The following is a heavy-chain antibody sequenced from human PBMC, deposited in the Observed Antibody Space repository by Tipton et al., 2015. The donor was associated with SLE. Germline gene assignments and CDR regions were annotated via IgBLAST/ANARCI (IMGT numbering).Heavy chain of an antibody. V-gene: IGHV4-39*07. CDR3: ARNLRQLVPNSQNY. D-gene: IGHD6-6*01. CDR2: INHRGST. J-gene: IGHJ4*02. CDR1: GDSISSSPSF. Sequence: TLSLTCTVSGDSISSSPSFWGWIRQTPGKGLEWIGEINHRGSTNYNPSLKSRVTISIDTSKNQFSLKLSSVTAADTAVYYCARNLRQLVPNSQNYWGQGTLVTVSS.